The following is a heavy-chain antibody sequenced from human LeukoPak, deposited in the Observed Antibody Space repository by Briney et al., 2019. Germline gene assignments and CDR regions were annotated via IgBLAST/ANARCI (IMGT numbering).Heavy chain of an antibody. J-gene: IGHJ4*02. V-gene: IGHV3-9*01. Sequence: DPGRSLRLSCAASGFTFDDYAMHWVRHAPGKGLEWVSGISWNSGSIGYADSVKGRFTISRDNAKNSLYLQMNSLRAEDTALYYCAKGSTKTGDYEDLRHFDYWGQGTLVTVSS. CDR3: AKGSTKTGDYEDLRHFDY. CDR2: ISWNSGSI. D-gene: IGHD7-27*01. CDR1: GFTFDDYA.